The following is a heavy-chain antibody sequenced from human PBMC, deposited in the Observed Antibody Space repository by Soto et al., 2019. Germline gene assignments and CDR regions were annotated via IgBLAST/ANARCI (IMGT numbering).Heavy chain of an antibody. CDR1: GGSISSSSYY. Sequence: SETLSLTCTVSGGSISSSSYYWGWIRQPPGKGLEWIGSIYYSGSTYYNPSLKSRVTISVDTSKNQFSLKLSSVTAADTAVYYCARSLRYYYGMDVWGQGTTVTVSS. J-gene: IGHJ6*02. CDR3: ARSLRYYYGMDV. V-gene: IGHV4-39*01. CDR2: IYYSGST.